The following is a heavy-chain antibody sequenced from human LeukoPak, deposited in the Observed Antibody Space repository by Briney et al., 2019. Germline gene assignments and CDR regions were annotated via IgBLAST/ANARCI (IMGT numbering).Heavy chain of an antibody. CDR3: SRVYCGGDCYQFDP. CDR1: GGSISIGSYY. J-gene: IGHJ5*02. Sequence: SETLSLTCTVSGGSISIGSYYWNWIRQPAGKGLEWIGRIYTSGSTNYNPSLKSRVTISVDTSKNQFSLKLSSVTAADTAVYYCSRVYCGGDCYQFDPWGQGTLVTVSS. CDR2: IYTSGST. D-gene: IGHD2-21*02. V-gene: IGHV4-61*02.